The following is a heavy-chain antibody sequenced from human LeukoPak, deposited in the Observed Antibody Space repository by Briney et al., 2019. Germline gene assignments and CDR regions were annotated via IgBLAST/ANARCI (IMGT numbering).Heavy chain of an antibody. Sequence: ASVKVSCKASGYTLTSYAIRWVRQAPGQGLEWMGWISAYNGNTNNAQKLKGRVTMTKDTSTSTAYMEVRSLRFDDTAVYYGARDQDRSSSLGYWGQGTLVTVSS. V-gene: IGHV1-18*01. D-gene: IGHD6-13*01. J-gene: IGHJ4*02. CDR1: GYTLTSYA. CDR3: ARDQDRSSSLGY. CDR2: ISAYNGNT.